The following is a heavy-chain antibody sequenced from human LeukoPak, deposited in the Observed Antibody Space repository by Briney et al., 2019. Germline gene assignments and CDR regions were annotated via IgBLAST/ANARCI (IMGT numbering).Heavy chain of an antibody. CDR1: GASISTYY. D-gene: IGHD3-3*01. CDR2: IYSSGSP. CDR3: ARMLQNTTFAVPLRRQVDYYYMDV. J-gene: IGHJ6*03. Sequence: PSETLSLTCTVSGASISTYYWTWIRQPPGEGLEGLGYIYSSGSPDYNPSLKSRVTISVDAPKNQFSLTLSSVTAADTAFPYCARMLQNTTFAVPLRRQVDYYYMDVWGKGTTITVSS. V-gene: IGHV4-4*09.